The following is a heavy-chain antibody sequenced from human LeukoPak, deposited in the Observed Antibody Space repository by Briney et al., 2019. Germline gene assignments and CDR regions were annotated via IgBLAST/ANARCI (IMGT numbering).Heavy chain of an antibody. CDR2: ISAYNGDT. D-gene: IGHD2-15*01. J-gene: IGHJ4*02. CDR1: GYTFISYG. CDR3: ARDSLHGGNALFSY. Sequence: GASVKVSCKASGYTFISYGISWVRQAPGQGLEWMGWISAYNGDTNYAQNLRGRVTMTRDTSTNTAYMELRSLRSDDTGLYYCARDSLHGGNALFSYWGQGTLVTVSS. V-gene: IGHV1-18*01.